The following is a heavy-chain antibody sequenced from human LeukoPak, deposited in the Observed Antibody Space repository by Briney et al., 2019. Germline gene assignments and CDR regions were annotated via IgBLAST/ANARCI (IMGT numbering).Heavy chain of an antibody. CDR2: IKQDGTDK. CDR1: TFTLSTYW. V-gene: IGHV3-7*03. Sequence: PGGSLRLSCAASTFTLSTYWMTWVRRAPGKGLEWVANIKQDGTDKYYVDSVKGRFTISRDNVKNSLYLQMNSLRAEDTAVYYCARGRYISGRYPDYFDYWGQGTLVTVSS. J-gene: IGHJ4*02. CDR3: ARGRYISGRYPDYFDY. D-gene: IGHD6-19*01.